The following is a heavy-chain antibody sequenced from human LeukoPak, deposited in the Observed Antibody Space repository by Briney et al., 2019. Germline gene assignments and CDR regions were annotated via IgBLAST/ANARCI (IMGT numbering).Heavy chain of an antibody. CDR2: ISSSGSTT. Sequence: RSGGSLRLSCAASGFTFSSYEMTWVRQAPGKGLEWVSYISSSGSTTHYADSVKGRFTFSRDNAKNSLYLQMNSLRAEDTAVYYCARDQRGSYYGFFDYWGQGTLVTVSS. D-gene: IGHD1-26*01. J-gene: IGHJ4*02. V-gene: IGHV3-48*03. CDR1: GFTFSSYE. CDR3: ARDQRGSYYGFFDY.